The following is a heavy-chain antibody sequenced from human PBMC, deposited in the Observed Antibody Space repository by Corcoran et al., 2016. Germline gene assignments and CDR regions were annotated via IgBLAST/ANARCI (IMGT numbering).Heavy chain of an antibody. CDR1: GYTFTSYY. Sequence: QVQLVQSGAEVKKPGASVKVSCKASGYTFTSYYMHWVRQAPGQGLEWMGIINPSGGSTSYAQKFQGRVTMTRDTSTSTVYMEMSSLRSEDTAGYYCARDREVDAILDYYYGMDVWGQGTTVTVAS. D-gene: IGHD2-8*01. CDR3: ARDREVDAILDYYYGMDV. CDR2: INPSGGST. J-gene: IGHJ6*02. V-gene: IGHV1-46*01.